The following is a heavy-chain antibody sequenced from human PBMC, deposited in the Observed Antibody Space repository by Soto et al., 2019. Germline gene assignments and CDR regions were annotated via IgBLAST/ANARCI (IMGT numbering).Heavy chain of an antibody. J-gene: IGHJ6*02. CDR2: ISSSSSTI. Sequence: GGSLRLSCAASGFTFSSYSMNWVRQAPGKGLEWVSYISSSSSTIYYADSVKGRFTISRDNAKNSLYLQMNSLRDEDTAVYYCARDPEEHYYYGFDVWSQGTTVTVSS. CDR1: GFTFSSYS. V-gene: IGHV3-48*02. CDR3: ARDPEEHYYYGFDV.